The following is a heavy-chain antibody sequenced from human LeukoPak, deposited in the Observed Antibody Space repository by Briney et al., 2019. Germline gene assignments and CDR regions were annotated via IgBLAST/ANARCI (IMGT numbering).Heavy chain of an antibody. Sequence: PSETLSLTCTVSGYSISSGYYWGWIRQPPGKGLEWIGSIYHSGSTYYNPSLKSRVTISVDTSKNQFSLKLSSVTAADTAVYYCAREERSQSHDYGDYCLLGWGQGTLVTVSS. CDR2: IYHSGST. V-gene: IGHV4-38-2*02. CDR3: AREERSQSHDYGDYCLLG. CDR1: GYSISSGYY. D-gene: IGHD4-17*01. J-gene: IGHJ4*02.